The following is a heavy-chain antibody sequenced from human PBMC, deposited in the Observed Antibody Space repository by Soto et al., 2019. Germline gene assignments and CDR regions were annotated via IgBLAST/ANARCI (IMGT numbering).Heavy chain of an antibody. CDR3: SWFFIVVLSSAMDRLFLFDL. Sequence: PTGTLYLTCTVPHGSIRSDNWSCIRQTPRKGLMFVVYIIYSGSTIYNISLKSRVTISVYTSKDHFSLKLSSVTAADMVVYFFSWFFIVVLSSAMDRLFLFDLPSQGTLVIVSS. CDR2: IIYSGST. J-gene: IGHJ5*02. V-gene: IGHV4-59*08. CDR1: HGSIRSDN. D-gene: IGHD2-2*01.